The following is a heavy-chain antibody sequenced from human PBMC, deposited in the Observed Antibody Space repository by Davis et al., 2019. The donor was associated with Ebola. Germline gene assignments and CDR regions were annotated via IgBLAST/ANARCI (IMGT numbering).Heavy chain of an antibody. V-gene: IGHV3-30-3*01. CDR3: AQIGGWGTPFGY. CDR1: GFTFSSYA. D-gene: IGHD7-27*01. CDR2: ISYDGSNK. Sequence: GESLKISCAASGFTFSSYAMHWVRQAPGKGLEWVAVISYDGSNKYYADSVKGRFTISRDNAKNSLYLQMNSLRAEDTAVYYCAQIGGWGTPFGYWGQGTQVTVSS. J-gene: IGHJ4*02.